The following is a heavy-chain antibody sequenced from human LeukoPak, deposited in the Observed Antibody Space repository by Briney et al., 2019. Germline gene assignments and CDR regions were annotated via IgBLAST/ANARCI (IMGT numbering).Heavy chain of an antibody. Sequence: GRSLRLSCAASGFTFRSYAVHWVRQAPGKGLEWVAVISYDGNNKYYADSVKGRFTISRDNSKNTLYLQMNSLRAEDTAVYYCAREAGTYYYFDYWGQGTLVTVSS. V-gene: IGHV3-30-3*01. CDR3: AREAGTYYYFDY. CDR1: GFTFRSYA. CDR2: ISYDGNNK. D-gene: IGHD3-10*01. J-gene: IGHJ4*02.